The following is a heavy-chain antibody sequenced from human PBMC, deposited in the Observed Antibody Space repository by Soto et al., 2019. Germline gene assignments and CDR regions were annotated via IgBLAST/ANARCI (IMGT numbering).Heavy chain of an antibody. V-gene: IGHV4-39*01. CDR1: RVSITSVRSS. CDR3: ARHPEHYVSSWYVLEN. D-gene: IGHD6-13*01. J-gene: IGHJ4*02. CDR2: IPSTGAP. Sequence: HLQLQEAGPGLVKPSETLSLTCCVSRVSITSVRSSWAWIRPPPGQGLEWIGTIPSTGAPWHRPSLQSRLGLSVDTPKNEPSVRQSSVTAANTAVDYCARHPEHYVSSWYVLENWGQGTPCTGSS.